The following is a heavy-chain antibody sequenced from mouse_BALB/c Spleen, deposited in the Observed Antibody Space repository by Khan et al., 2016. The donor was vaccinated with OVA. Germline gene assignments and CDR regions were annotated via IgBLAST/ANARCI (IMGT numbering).Heavy chain of an antibody. CDR2: IYPSNGGT. V-gene: IGHV1-77*01. D-gene: IGHD1-1*02. CDR3: GTSGYGSFAY. CDR1: GYTFTDYY. Sequence: QVQLQQSGAELVKPGASVRMSCKASGYTFTDYYIHWVKQRHGHGLEWIGYIYPSNGGTDFNEKFKNKVTLTVDKSSSTAYMQLSSLTSEDSAVYSCGTSGYGSFAYWGQGTMVTVSA. J-gene: IGHJ3*01.